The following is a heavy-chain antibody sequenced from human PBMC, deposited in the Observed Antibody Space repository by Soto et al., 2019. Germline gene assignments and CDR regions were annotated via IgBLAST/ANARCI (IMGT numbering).Heavy chain of an antibody. D-gene: IGHD6-6*01. V-gene: IGHV1-18*01. Sequence: QVQLVQSGAEVKKPGASVKVSCKASGYTFTSYGISWVRQAPGRGLEWMGWISAYNGNTNYAQKLQGRVTMTTDTSTSTAYMELRSLRSDDTAVYYCARASFGPIGSSSYNYYYGMDVWGQGTTVTVSS. J-gene: IGHJ6*02. CDR3: ARASFGPIGSSSYNYYYGMDV. CDR1: GYTFTSYG. CDR2: ISAYNGNT.